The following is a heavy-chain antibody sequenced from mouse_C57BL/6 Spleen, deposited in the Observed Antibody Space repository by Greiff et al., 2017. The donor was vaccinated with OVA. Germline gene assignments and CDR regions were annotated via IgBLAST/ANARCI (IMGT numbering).Heavy chain of an antibody. CDR2: IDPETGGT. V-gene: IGHV1-15*01. CDR3: TRRAYYSNFWYFDV. J-gene: IGHJ1*03. CDR1: GYTFTDYE. D-gene: IGHD2-5*01. Sequence: LQESGAELVRPGASVTLSCKASGYTFTDYEMHWVKQTPVHGLEWIGAIDPETGGTAYNQKFKGKAILTADKSSSTAYMELRSLTSEDSAVYYCTRRAYYSNFWYFDVWGTGTTVTVSS.